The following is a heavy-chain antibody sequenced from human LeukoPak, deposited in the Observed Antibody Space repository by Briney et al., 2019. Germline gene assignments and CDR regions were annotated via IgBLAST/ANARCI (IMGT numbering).Heavy chain of an antibody. D-gene: IGHD6-19*01. Sequence: PSETLSLTCTVSGGSISSYYWSWIRQPPGKGLEWIGYIYYSGSTNYNPSLKSRVTISVDTSKNQFSLKLSSVTAADTAVYYCARAGGSGWYRDAFDTWGQGTMVTVSS. J-gene: IGHJ3*02. V-gene: IGHV4-59*01. CDR3: ARAGGSGWYRDAFDT. CDR1: GGSISSYY. CDR2: IYYSGST.